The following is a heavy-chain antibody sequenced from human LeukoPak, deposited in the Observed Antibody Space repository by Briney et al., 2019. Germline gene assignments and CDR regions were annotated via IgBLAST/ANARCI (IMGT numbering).Heavy chain of an antibody. J-gene: IGHJ4*02. CDR1: GFTFSSYA. Sequence: GGSLRLSCAASGFTFSSYAMSWVRQAPGKGLEWVSAISGSGGSTYHADSVKGRFTISRDNSKNTLYLQMNSLRAEDTAVYYCAKDKLSDSSGYYYYFDYWGQGTLVTVSS. CDR2: ISGSGGST. V-gene: IGHV3-23*01. CDR3: AKDKLSDSSGYYYYFDY. D-gene: IGHD3-22*01.